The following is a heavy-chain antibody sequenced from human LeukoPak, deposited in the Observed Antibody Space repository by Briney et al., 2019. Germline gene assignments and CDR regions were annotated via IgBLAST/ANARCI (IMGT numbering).Heavy chain of an antibody. Sequence: SETLSLTCAVYGGSFSGYYRSWIRQPPGKGLEWIGEINHSGSTNYNPSLKSRVTISVDTSKNQFSLKLSSVTAADTAVYYCARGLYSYYYYGMDVWGQGTTVTVSS. J-gene: IGHJ6*02. V-gene: IGHV4-34*01. CDR3: ARGLYSYYYYGMDV. CDR1: GGSFSGYY. CDR2: INHSGST. D-gene: IGHD1-26*01.